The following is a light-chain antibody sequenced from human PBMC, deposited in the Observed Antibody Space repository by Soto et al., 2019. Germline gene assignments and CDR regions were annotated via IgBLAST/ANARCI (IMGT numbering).Light chain of an antibody. Sequence: EIVLTQSPATLSLYPGERATLSCRASQSVSSYLAWYQQKPGQAPRLLIYGASTRATGVPARFSGSGSETDFTLTISCLRSEDSAVYFCQQYNNWPFSFGQGTRLEI. J-gene: IGKJ5*01. V-gene: IGKV3-15*01. CDR1: QSVSSY. CDR3: QQYNNWPFS. CDR2: GAS.